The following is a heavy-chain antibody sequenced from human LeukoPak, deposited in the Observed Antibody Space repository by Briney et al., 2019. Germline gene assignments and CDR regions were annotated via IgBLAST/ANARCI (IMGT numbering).Heavy chain of an antibody. J-gene: IGHJ4*02. CDR1: GFTFDDYA. V-gene: IGHV3-9*01. Sequence: GGSLRLSCAASGFTFDDYAMHWVRQAPGKGLEWVSGISWNGGSIGYADSVKGRFTISRDNAKNSLYLQMNSLRAEDTALYYCAKGPVAGLGIPHFDYWGQGTLVTVSS. D-gene: IGHD6-19*01. CDR3: AKGPVAGLGIPHFDY. CDR2: ISWNGGSI.